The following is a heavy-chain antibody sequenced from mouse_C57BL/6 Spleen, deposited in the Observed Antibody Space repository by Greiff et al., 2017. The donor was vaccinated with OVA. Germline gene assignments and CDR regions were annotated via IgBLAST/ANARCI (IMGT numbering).Heavy chain of an antibody. V-gene: IGHV1-78*01. CDR2: IYPRDGST. J-gene: IGHJ2*01. D-gene: IGHD1-1*01. CDR1: GYTFTDHT. CDR3: AREGYYGSSPYYFDY. Sequence: QVQLQQSDAELVKPGASVKISCKVSGYTFTDHTIHWMKQRPEQGLEWIGYIYPRDGSTKYNEKFKGKATLTADKSSSTAYMQLNSLTSEDSAVYFCAREGYYGSSPYYFDYWGQGTTLTVSA.